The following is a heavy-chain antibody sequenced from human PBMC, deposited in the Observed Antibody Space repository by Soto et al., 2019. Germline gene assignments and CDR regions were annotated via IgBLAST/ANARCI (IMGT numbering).Heavy chain of an antibody. CDR2: INPNSGGT. J-gene: IGHJ6*02. CDR3: ARDNKGRYYYGMDV. V-gene: IGHV1-2*04. Sequence: ASVKVSCKASGYTFTSYYMHWVRQAPGQGLEWMGWINPNSGGTNYAQKFQGWVTMTRDTSISTAYMELSRLRSDDTAVYYCARDNKGRYYYGMDVWGQGTTVTVSS. CDR1: GYTFTSYY.